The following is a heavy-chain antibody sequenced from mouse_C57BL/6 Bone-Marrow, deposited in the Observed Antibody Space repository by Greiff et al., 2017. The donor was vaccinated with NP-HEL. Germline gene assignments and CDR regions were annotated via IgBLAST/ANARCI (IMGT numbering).Heavy chain of an antibody. Sequence: VQLQQSGAELARPGASVKLSCKASGYTFTSYGISWVKQRTGQGLEWIGEIYPRSGNTYYNEKFKGKATLTADKSSSTAYMELRSLTSEDAAVYFCARRYGYSFAYWGQGTLVTVSA. CDR1: GYTFTSYG. V-gene: IGHV1-81*01. J-gene: IGHJ3*01. CDR3: ARRYGYSFAY. CDR2: IYPRSGNT. D-gene: IGHD2-2*01.